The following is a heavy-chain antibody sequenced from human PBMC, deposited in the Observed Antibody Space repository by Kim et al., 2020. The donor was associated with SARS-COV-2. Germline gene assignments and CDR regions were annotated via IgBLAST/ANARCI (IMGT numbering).Heavy chain of an antibody. J-gene: IGHJ4*02. CDR3: ATGHLGYSSSWSPIH. CDR1: GYTLTELS. V-gene: IGHV1-24*01. Sequence: ASVKVSCKVSGYTLTELSMHWVRQAPGKGLEWMGGFDPEDGETIYAQKFQGRVTMTEDTSTDTAYMELSSLRSEDTAVYYCATGHLGYSSSWSPIHWGQGTLVTVSS. D-gene: IGHD6-13*01. CDR2: FDPEDGET.